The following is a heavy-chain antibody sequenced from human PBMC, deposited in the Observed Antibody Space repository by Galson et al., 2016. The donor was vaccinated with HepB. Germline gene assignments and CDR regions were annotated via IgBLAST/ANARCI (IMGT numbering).Heavy chain of an antibody. CDR3: AREQGVGYAMDV. J-gene: IGHJ6*02. CDR2: ISTYSGDT. CDR1: GYTFNNYD. V-gene: IGHV1-18*01. D-gene: IGHD1-26*01. Sequence: SVKVSCKASGYTFNNYDVNWVRQAPGQGLEWMGWISTYSGDTYYAQNLQGRVTMTTDTSTSTAYMELRSLRSGDTAMYYCAREQGVGYAMDVWGQGTTVTVSS.